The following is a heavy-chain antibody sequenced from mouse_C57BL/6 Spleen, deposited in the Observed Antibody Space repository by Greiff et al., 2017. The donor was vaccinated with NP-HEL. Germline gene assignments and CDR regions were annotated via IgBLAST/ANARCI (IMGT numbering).Heavy chain of an antibody. D-gene: IGHD2-4*01. CDR1: GYAFSSYW. J-gene: IGHJ2*01. V-gene: IGHV1-80*01. CDR3: ARWGYEYEGDFDY. CDR2: IYPGDGDT. Sequence: VQLQQSGAELVKPGASVKISCKASGYAFSSYWMNWVKQRPGKGLEWIGQIYPGDGDTNYNGKFKGKATLTADKSSSTAYMQLSSLTSEDSAVYFCARWGYEYEGDFDYWGQGTTLTVSS.